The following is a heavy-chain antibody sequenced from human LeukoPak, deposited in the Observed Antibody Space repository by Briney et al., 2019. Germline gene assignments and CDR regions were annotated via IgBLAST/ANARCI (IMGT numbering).Heavy chain of an antibody. CDR2: IWYDGSNK. Sequence: GGSLRLSCAASGFTFSSYGMHWVRQAPGKGLEWVAVIWYDGSNKYYADSVKGRFTIPRDNSKNTLYLQMNSLRAEDTAVYYCARDRSYEGFDYWGQGTLVTVSS. CDR1: GFTFSSYG. V-gene: IGHV3-33*08. CDR3: ARDRSYEGFDY. D-gene: IGHD1-26*01. J-gene: IGHJ4*02.